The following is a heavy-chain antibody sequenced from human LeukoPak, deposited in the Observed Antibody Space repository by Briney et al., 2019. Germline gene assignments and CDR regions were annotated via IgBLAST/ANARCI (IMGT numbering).Heavy chain of an antibody. CDR2: INPSVGST. CDR3: AKGGGSGTNTNWFDP. J-gene: IGHJ5*02. Sequence: ASVKVSCKASGYTFTSYYIHWVRQAPGQGLEWMGIINPSVGSTTYAQNFQGRVTMTRYTSTSSAYMELSRLGSDDTAVYYCAKGGGSGTNTNWFDPWAQGTLVTVSS. V-gene: IGHV1-46*01. D-gene: IGHD3-10*01. CDR1: GYTFTSYY.